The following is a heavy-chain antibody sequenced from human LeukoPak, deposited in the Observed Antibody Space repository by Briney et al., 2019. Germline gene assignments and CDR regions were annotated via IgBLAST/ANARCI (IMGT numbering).Heavy chain of an antibody. D-gene: IGHD2-15*01. J-gene: IGHJ3*02. V-gene: IGHV4-4*07. CDR1: GGSINNYY. Sequence: SETLSLTCTVSGGSINNYYWSWIRQPAGKGLEWFGRIYTRGSTNYNPSLKSRVTMSVDTSKNQFSLKLSSVTAADTAVYYCARGRYCSADICSGGDAFDIWGQGTMVSVSS. CDR2: IYTRGST. CDR3: ARGRYCSADICSGGDAFDI.